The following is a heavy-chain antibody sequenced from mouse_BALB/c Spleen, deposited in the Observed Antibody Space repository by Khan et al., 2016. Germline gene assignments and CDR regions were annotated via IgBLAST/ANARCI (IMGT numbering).Heavy chain of an antibody. D-gene: IGHD2-14*01. J-gene: IGHJ4*01. Sequence: LVKTGASVKISCKASGYSFTGYYMHWVKQSHGKSLEWIGYITCYNGATSYNQKFKGKATFTVDTSSSTAYMQFNSLTSEDSAVYYCAREGDYYRYTFYAMDDWGQGTSVTVSS. CDR1: GYSFTGYY. V-gene: IGHV1S34*01. CDR2: ITCYNGAT. CDR3: AREGDYYRYTFYAMDD.